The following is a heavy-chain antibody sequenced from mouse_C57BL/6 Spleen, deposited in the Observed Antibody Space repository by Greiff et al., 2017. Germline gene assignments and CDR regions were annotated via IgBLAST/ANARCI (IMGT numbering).Heavy chain of an antibody. D-gene: IGHD2-1*01. J-gene: IGHJ1*03. CDR3: ARGIYYGNYGYFDV. Sequence: VQLQQSGPELVKPGASVKISCKASGYAFRSSWMNWVKQRPGKGLEWIGRIYPGDGDTNYNGKFKGKATLTADKSSSTAYMQLSSLTSEDSAVYFCARGIYYGNYGYFDVWGTGTTVTVSS. V-gene: IGHV1-82*01. CDR1: GYAFRSSW. CDR2: IYPGDGDT.